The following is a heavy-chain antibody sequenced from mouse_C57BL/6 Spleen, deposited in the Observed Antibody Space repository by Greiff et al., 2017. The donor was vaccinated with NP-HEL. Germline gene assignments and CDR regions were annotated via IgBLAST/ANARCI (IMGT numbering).Heavy chain of an antibody. CDR3: AREGDSSGYVRYFDV. CDR2: IYPGSGST. J-gene: IGHJ1*03. V-gene: IGHV1-55*01. Sequence: QVQLQQPGAELVKPGASVKMFCKASGYTFTSYWITWVKQRPGQGLEWIGDIYPGSGSTNYNEKFKSKATLTVDTSSSTAYMQLSSLTSEDSAVYYCAREGDSSGYVRYFDVWGTGTTVTVSS. D-gene: IGHD3-2*02. CDR1: GYTFTSYW.